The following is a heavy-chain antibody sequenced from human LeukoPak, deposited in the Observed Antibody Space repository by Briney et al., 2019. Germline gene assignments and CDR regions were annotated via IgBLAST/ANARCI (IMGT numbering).Heavy chain of an antibody. CDR3: ARDTSGWYYFDY. CDR1: GGSISSYY. D-gene: IGHD6-19*01. Sequence: SETLSLTCTVSGGSISSYYWSWIRQPPGKGLEWIGYIYYRGSTNYNPSLKSRVSISVDTSKNQFSLKLSSVTAADTAVYYCARDTSGWYYFDYWGQGTLVTVSS. CDR2: IYYRGST. J-gene: IGHJ4*02. V-gene: IGHV4-59*01.